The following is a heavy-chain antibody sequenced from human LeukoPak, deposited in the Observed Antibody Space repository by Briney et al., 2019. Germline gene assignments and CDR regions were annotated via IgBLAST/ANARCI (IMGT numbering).Heavy chain of an antibody. J-gene: IGHJ4*02. CDR3: ARVRVRYYFDY. Sequence: SETLSLTCTVSGGSISSSSYYWGWIRQPPGKGLEGIGSIYYSGSTYYNPSLKSRVTISVDTSKNQFSLKLSSVTAADTAVYYCARVRVRYYFDYWGQGTLVTVSS. V-gene: IGHV4-39*01. D-gene: IGHD2-21*01. CDR2: IYYSGST. CDR1: GGSISSSSYY.